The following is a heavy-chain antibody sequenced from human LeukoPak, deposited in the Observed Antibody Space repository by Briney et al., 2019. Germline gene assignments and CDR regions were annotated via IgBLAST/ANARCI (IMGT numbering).Heavy chain of an antibody. Sequence: ASVKVSCKASGYTFTGYYMHWVPQAPGQGLEWMGLINPSGGSTSYAQKFQGRVTMTRDTSISTAYMELSRLRSDDTAVYYCARDIAAPLEAYYYYMDVWGKGTTVTVSS. CDR3: ARDIAAPLEAYYYYMDV. CDR1: GYTFTGYY. CDR2: INPSGGST. J-gene: IGHJ6*03. D-gene: IGHD6-6*01. V-gene: IGHV1-46*01.